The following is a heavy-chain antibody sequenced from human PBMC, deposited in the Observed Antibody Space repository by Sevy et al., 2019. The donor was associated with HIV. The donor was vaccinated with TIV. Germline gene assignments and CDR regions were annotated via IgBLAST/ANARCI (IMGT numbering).Heavy chain of an antibody. J-gene: IGHJ4*02. CDR1: GFAFYDYS. CDR2: LSFGCGKI. V-gene: IGHV3-23*01. CDR3: AREGCTRPHDY. D-gene: IGHD2-8*01. Sequence: CAASGFAFYDYSMSWIRQAPGKGLEWVATLSFGCGKINYADSVKGRFTISRDNSKNSFYLQMDNLRVEDTALYYCAREGCTRPHDYWGQGTRVTVSS.